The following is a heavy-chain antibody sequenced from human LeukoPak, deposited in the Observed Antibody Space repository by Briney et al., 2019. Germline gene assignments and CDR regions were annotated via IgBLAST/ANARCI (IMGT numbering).Heavy chain of an antibody. V-gene: IGHV5-51*01. CDR1: GYSFTGYW. CDR3: ARQLRSPLFYFDN. CDR2: IYPGDSDT. Sequence: GESLKISCKGSGYSFTGYWIGWVRQMPGKGLEWMGTIYPGDSDTRYSPSFQGQVTISANKSISTAYLQWSSLKASDTAMYYCARQLRSPLFYFDNWGQGTLVTVSS. D-gene: IGHD3-3*01. J-gene: IGHJ4*02.